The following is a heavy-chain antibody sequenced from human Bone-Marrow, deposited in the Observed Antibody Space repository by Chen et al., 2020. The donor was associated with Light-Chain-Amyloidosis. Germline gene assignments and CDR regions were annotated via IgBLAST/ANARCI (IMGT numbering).Heavy chain of an antibody. CDR3: AREPTTDPLYYYGMDV. CDR2: ISGDSNDI. Sequence: EVQLVESGGGLVKPGGSLRLSCAASGFTFSDYRMNWVRQAPGKGLEWVSSISGDSNDIYYADSVKGRLTISRDNAKNSVYLQMNSLRTEDTAVYYCAREPTTDPLYYYGMDVWGQGSTVTVSS. CDR1: GFTFSDYR. V-gene: IGHV3-21*01. J-gene: IGHJ6*02. D-gene: IGHD1-1*01.